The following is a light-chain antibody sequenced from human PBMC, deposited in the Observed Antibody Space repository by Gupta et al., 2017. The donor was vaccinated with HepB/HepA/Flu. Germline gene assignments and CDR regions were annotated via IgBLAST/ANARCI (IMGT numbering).Light chain of an antibody. CDR2: AAS. J-gene: IGKJ2*01. CDR1: QTITTF. V-gene: IGKV1-39*01. CDR3: QQVETTPYT. Sequence: IQLPRSPSSLSASVGDRVTFTCRASQTITTFLHWYQQKPGKAPNLLIYAASGVQSGVPARFSGSTSGTDFRLTISSLQPEDFATYYCQQVETTPYTFGQGTKLEIK.